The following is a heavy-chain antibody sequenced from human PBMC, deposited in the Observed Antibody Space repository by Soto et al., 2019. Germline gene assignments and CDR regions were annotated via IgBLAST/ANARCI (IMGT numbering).Heavy chain of an antibody. CDR1: GFTFSSYG. CDR3: AKDSSGWSSEAFDI. V-gene: IGHV3-30*18. CDR2: ISYDGSNK. J-gene: IGHJ3*02. D-gene: IGHD6-19*01. Sequence: SLRLSCAASGFTFSSYGMHWVRQAPGKGLEWVAVISYDGSNKYYADSVKGRFTISRDNSKNTLYLQMNSLRAEDTAVYYCAKDSSGWSSEAFDIWGQGTMVTVSS.